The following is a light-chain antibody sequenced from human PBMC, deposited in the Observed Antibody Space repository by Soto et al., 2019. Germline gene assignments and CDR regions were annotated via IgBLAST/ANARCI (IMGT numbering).Light chain of an antibody. J-gene: IGLJ2*01. CDR3: CSSRSTRTLV. Sequence: QSALTQPASVSGSPGQSVTISCTGTSSDIGAYKYVSWYQHHPGKSPRLMIYEVSNRPSGVSNRFSASKSGNTASLTISGLQAEDAADYYGCSSRSTRTLVFGGGTKLTVL. CDR1: SSDIGAYKY. CDR2: EVS. V-gene: IGLV2-14*01.